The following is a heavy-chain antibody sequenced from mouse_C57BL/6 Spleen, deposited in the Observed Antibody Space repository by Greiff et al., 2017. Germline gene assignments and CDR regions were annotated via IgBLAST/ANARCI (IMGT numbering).Heavy chain of an antibody. Sequence: VQGVESGAELMKPGASVKLSCKATGYTFTGYWIEWVKQRPGPGLEWIGEILPGSGSTDYHEKFKGKATITADTSSNTAYMQRSSLTTEDSAIYCCARRDSRFDVWGTGTTVTVSS. V-gene: IGHV1-9*01. CDR2: ILPGSGST. J-gene: IGHJ1*03. CDR1: GYTFTGYW. CDR3: ARRDSRFDV.